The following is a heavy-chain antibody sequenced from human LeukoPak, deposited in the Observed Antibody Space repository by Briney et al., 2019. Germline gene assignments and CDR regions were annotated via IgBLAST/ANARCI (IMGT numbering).Heavy chain of an antibody. CDR2: ISNSRNT. CDR1: GDSVSTNY. D-gene: IGHD3-10*01. Sequence: PSETLSLTCTVSGDSVSTNYWSWIRQPPGKQLEWIGYISNSRNTNYNPSLRSRVTISVDVSKNQFSLKLNSVTAADTALYYCARGAYYFAYLGQGILVTVSS. V-gene: IGHV4-59*02. CDR3: ARGAYYFAY. J-gene: IGHJ4*02.